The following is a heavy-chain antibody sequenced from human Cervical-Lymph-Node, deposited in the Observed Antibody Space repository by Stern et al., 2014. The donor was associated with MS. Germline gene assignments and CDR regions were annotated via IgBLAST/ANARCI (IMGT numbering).Heavy chain of an antibody. V-gene: IGHV3-30*03. CDR3: AREAPSAVYFDI. Sequence: QVQLVQSGGGVVQPGRSLRLSCAASRFTFSSYGLHWVRQAPGKGLEWVALISYDGTKNYYAESVKGRFSISRDNSRNMLYLQMNSLRDDDTAVYYCAREAPSAVYFDIWGQGTLLTVSS. J-gene: IGHJ4*02. CDR1: RFTFSSYG. D-gene: IGHD2-2*01. CDR2: ISYDGTKN.